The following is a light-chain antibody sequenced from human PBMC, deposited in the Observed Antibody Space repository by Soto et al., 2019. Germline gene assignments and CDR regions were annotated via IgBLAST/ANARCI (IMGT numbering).Light chain of an antibody. V-gene: IGKV3-15*01. Sequence: EIVMTQSPATLSVSPGERATLSCRASQSVSNNVAWYQQKPGQALRLLIYHAATRATGIPARFSGSGSGTEVTLTISSLQSEDFAVYYCQQYNEWPLTFGGGTKVEIK. CDR3: QQYNEWPLT. CDR2: HAA. CDR1: QSVSNN. J-gene: IGKJ4*01.